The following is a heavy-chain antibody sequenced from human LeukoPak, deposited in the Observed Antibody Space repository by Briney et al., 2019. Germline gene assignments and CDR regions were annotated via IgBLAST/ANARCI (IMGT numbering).Heavy chain of an antibody. V-gene: IGHV4-30-2*01. J-gene: IGHJ3*02. Sequence: SETLSLTCAVSGGSTSSSGYSWSWIRQPPGKGLEWIGYIYHSGSTYYSPSLKSRVTISVDRSKNQFSLKLSSVTAADTAVYYCARSVRRDYYDSSGPDAFDIWGQGTMVTVSS. CDR2: IYHSGST. CDR1: GGSTSSSGYS. D-gene: IGHD3-22*01. CDR3: ARSVRRDYYDSSGPDAFDI.